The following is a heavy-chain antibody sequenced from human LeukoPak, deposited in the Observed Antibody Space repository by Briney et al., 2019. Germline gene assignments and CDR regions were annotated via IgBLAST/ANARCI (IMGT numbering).Heavy chain of an antibody. V-gene: IGHV3-11*04. CDR2: ISSSGSTI. D-gene: IGHD6-6*01. Sequence: GGSLRLSCAASGFTFSDYYMSWIRQAPGKGLEWVSYISSSGSTICYADSVKGRFTISRDNAKNSLYLQMNSLRAEDTAVYYCARDEYSSSRGWFDPWGQGTLVTVSS. CDR1: GFTFSDYY. CDR3: ARDEYSSSRGWFDP. J-gene: IGHJ5*02.